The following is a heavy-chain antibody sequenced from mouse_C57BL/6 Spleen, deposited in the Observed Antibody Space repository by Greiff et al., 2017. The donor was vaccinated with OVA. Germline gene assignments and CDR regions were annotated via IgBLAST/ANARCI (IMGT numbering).Heavy chain of an antibody. CDR2: IDPNSGGT. CDR3: ATDYYGSSLCYYAMDY. CDR1: GYTFTSYW. J-gene: IGHJ4*01. Sequence: VQLQQPGAELVKPGASVKLSCKASGYTFTSYWMHWVQQRPGRGLEWIGRIDPNSGGTKSNEKFKSKATLTVDKPSSTAYMQLSSLTSEDSAVYYCATDYYGSSLCYYAMDYWGQGTSVTVSS. V-gene: IGHV1-72*01. D-gene: IGHD1-1*01.